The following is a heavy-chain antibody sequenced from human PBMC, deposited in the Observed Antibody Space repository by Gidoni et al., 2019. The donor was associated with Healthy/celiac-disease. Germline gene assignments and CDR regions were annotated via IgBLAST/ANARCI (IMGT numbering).Heavy chain of an antibody. CDR1: GGSISRYY. CDR3: AGASSSWDRDAFDI. CDR2: IYYSGST. J-gene: IGHJ3*02. D-gene: IGHD6-13*01. V-gene: IGHV4-59*01. Sequence: QVQLQESGPGLVKPSETLSLTCTVSGGSISRYYWSWIRQPPGKGLGWLGYIYYSGSTNYNPSRKSRVTISVDTSKNQFSLKLSSVTAADTAVYYCAGASSSWDRDAFDIWGQGTMVTVSS.